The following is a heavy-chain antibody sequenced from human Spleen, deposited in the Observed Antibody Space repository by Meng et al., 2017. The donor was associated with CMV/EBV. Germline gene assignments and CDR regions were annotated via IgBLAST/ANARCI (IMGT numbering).Heavy chain of an antibody. J-gene: IGHJ5*02. Sequence: CKASGYTFNDYYMPWVRQVPGQGREWMGGIIPILGIANYAQKFQGRVTITADKSTSTAYMELSSLRSEDTAVYYCARGGSGYYGRFDPWGQGTLVTVSS. CDR1: GYTFNDYY. D-gene: IGHD3-22*01. CDR3: ARGGSGYYGRFDP. V-gene: IGHV1-69*10. CDR2: IIPILGIA.